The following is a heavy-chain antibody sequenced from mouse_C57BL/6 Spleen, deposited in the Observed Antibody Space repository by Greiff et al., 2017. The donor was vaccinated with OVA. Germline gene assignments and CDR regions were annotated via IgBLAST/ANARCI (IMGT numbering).Heavy chain of an antibody. CDR2: INPNNGGT. CDR3: ARFEIYYGNYMDY. V-gene: IGHV1-26*01. J-gene: IGHJ4*01. CDR1: GYTFTDYY. D-gene: IGHD2-1*01. Sequence: VQLQQSGPELVKPGASVKISCKASGYTFTDYYMNWVKQSHGKSLEWIGDINPNNGGTRYKQKVKGKATLTVDKSSSTAYMELRILTSEDSAVYYSARFEIYYGNYMDYWGQGTSVTVSS.